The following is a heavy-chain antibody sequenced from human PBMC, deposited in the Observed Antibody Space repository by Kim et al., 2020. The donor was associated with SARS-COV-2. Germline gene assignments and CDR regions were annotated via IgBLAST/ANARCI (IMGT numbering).Heavy chain of an antibody. CDR1: GFTLSSYW. CDR2: IQQDGSEK. D-gene: IGHD5-18*01. CDR3: ARADTAMSPFGYS. J-gene: IGHJ1*01. Sequence: VGSLRLSCAASGFTLSSYWMSWVRQAPGKGLEWVANIQQDGSEKYYVDSVMGRFTISRDNAENSLYLQMNSLRAADPAVYYCARADTAMSPFGYSWGQGT. V-gene: IGHV3-7*01.